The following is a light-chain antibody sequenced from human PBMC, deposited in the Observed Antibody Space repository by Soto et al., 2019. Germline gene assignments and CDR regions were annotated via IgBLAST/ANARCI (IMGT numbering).Light chain of an antibody. CDR1: QSFRGL. V-gene: IGKV3-11*01. Sequence: EVVLTKAPVTRSFSTGERDTLSWRASQSFRGLLAWYQQKPGQTPRVLIYGASKRAAGIPARFSGSGSGTDFTLTISSLETEDFAVYYCQQRSNWPGTFGQGTRLEIK. CDR2: GAS. CDR3: QQRSNWPGT. J-gene: IGKJ5*01.